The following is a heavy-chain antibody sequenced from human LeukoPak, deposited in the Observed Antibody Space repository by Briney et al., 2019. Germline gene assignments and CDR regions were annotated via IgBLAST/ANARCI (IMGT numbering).Heavy chain of an antibody. Sequence: GASVNVSCKGSGYPFSSYGITWVRQAPGQGLEWVGRISAYNCHTRYVQNVQGRVTMTTVTSTTTAYLELRNLTSDDTAVYFCASGAYYSFDFWGQGTLVTASS. V-gene: IGHV1-18*01. CDR2: ISAYNCHT. J-gene: IGHJ4*02. CDR3: ASGAYYSFDF. CDR1: GYPFSSYG. D-gene: IGHD1-26*01.